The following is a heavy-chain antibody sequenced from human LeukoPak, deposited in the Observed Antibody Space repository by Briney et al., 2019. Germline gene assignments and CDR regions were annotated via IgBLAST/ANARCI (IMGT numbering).Heavy chain of an antibody. Sequence: GASVKVSCKASEYTFTAYYIHWVRQAPGQGLEWMGWINPNTGDTNYAQKFQGRLTMTRDTSISTAYMELSRLRSDDTAVYYCARVAYDILTGNNWFDPWGQGTLVTVSS. J-gene: IGHJ5*02. CDR3: ARVAYDILTGNNWFDP. CDR2: INPNTGDT. D-gene: IGHD3-9*01. V-gene: IGHV1-2*02. CDR1: EYTFTAYY.